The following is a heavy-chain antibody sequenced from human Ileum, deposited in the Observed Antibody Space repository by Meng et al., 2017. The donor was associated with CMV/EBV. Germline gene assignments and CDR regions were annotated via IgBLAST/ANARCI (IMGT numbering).Heavy chain of an antibody. CDR3: AKDRLGVTGTGTGAFYFDS. CDR1: GFTFSSFG. D-gene: IGHD6-19*01. Sequence: GGSLRLSCAASGFTFSSFGMHWVRQAPGKGLEWVAFIRLDGSNKYYLDSVKGRFTISRDNSKNTLYLQMNSLRAEDTAVYYCAKDRLGVTGTGTGAFYFDSWGQGTLVTVSS. CDR2: IRLDGSNK. V-gene: IGHV3-30*02. J-gene: IGHJ4*02.